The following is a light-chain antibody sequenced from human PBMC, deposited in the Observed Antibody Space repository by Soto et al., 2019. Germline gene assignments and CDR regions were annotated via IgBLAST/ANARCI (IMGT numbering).Light chain of an antibody. V-gene: IGKV3-15*01. CDR2: GAF. CDR3: QQYKNWPL. CDR1: QSVGSN. Sequence: EIVITQSPATLSLSPGERATLSCRASQSVGSNLAWYQQKPGQAPRLLIYGAFNRATNIPARFSGSGSGTEFTLTISSLQSEDFAVYYCQQYKNWPLFGQGTRLEI. J-gene: IGKJ5*01.